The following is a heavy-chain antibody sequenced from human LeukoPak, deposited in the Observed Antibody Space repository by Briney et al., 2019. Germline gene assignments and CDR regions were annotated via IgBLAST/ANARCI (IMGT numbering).Heavy chain of an antibody. D-gene: IGHD6-19*01. J-gene: IGHJ6*04. CDR2: IGSSSDYI. Sequence: GGSLRLACAASGFTFNTYTMNWVRQAPGKVLEWVSFIGSSSDYIYYADSVKGRFTISRDNAKKSLYLQMNSLRAEDTAVYYCARVVFSSRAPNMDVWGKGTTVTVSS. CDR1: GFTFNTYT. V-gene: IGHV3-21*01. CDR3: ARVVFSSRAPNMDV.